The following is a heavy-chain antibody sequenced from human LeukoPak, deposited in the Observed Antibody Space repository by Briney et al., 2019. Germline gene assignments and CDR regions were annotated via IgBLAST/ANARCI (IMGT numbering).Heavy chain of an antibody. V-gene: IGHV1-8*01. J-gene: IGHJ4*02. D-gene: IGHD6-13*01. Sequence: GASVKVSCKASGYTFTSYDINWVRQATGQGLEWMGWMNPNSGNTGYAQKFQGRVTMTRNTSISTAYMELSSLRSEDTAVYYCARGPASIAAAVINGYWGQGTLVTVSS. CDR3: ARGPASIAAAVINGY. CDR1: GYTFTSYD. CDR2: MNPNSGNT.